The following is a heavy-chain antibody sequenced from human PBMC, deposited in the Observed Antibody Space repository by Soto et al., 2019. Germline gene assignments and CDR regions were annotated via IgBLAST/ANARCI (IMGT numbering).Heavy chain of an antibody. CDR1: GDTFNFYT. D-gene: IGHD3-10*01. CDR3: ATSYGSGYRAFDF. CDR2: FNPILSMS. J-gene: IGHJ4*02. Sequence: GASVKVSCKASGDTFNFYTINWVRQAPGLGLEWMGRFNPILSMSNYAQKFEGRVTITADKSTNTAYMELSRLRVEDTAMYYCATSYGSGYRAFDFWGQGALVTV. V-gene: IGHV1-69*02.